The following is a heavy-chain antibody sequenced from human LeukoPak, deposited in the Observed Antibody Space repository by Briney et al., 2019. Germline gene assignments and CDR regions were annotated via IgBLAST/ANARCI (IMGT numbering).Heavy chain of an antibody. D-gene: IGHD3-10*01. Sequence: GESLKISCKGSGYSFTSYWIGWVRQMPGKGLEWMGIIYPGDSDTRYSPSFQGQVTISADKSISTAYLQWSSLKASDTAMYYCARRYGYYGSGGYYIDYWGQGTLVTVSS. CDR3: ARRYGYYGSGGYYIDY. CDR2: IYPGDSDT. J-gene: IGHJ4*02. V-gene: IGHV5-51*01. CDR1: GYSFTSYW.